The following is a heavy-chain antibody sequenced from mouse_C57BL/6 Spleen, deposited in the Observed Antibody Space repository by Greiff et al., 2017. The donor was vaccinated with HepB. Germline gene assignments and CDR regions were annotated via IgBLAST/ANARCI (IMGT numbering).Heavy chain of an antibody. J-gene: IGHJ4*01. D-gene: IGHD2-3*01. V-gene: IGHV1-9*01. CDR2: ILPGSGST. CDR3: ARRSYDGYYVGYAMDY. Sequence: QVQLQQSGAELMKPGASVKLSCKATGYTFTGYWIEWVKQRPGHGLEWIGEILPGSGSTNYNEKFKGKATFTADTSSNTAYMQISSLTAEDSAIYYCARRSYDGYYVGYAMDYWGQGTSVTVSS. CDR1: GYTFTGYW.